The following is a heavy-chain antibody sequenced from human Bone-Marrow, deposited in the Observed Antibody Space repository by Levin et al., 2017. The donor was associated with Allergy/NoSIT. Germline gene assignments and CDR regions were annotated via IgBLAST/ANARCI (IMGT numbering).Heavy chain of an antibody. CDR3: TRALRY. Sequence: GESLKISCAASGFVFSTSEMNWVRQAPGKGLEWVSYIRSASGSSIYYADSVRGRFTISRDNARNSLYLEMNNLRAEDTGVYYCTRALRYWGQGTLVTVSS. J-gene: IGHJ4*02. D-gene: IGHD3-16*02. CDR2: IRSASGSSI. V-gene: IGHV3-48*03. CDR1: GFVFSTSE.